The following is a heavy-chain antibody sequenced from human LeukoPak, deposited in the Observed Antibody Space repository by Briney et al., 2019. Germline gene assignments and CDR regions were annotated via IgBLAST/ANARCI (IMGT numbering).Heavy chain of an antibody. J-gene: IGHJ6*03. CDR2: IYSGGST. V-gene: IGHV3-53*01. CDR1: GFTVSSNY. Sequence: GGSLRLSCAASGFTVSSNYMSWVRQAPGKGLEWVSVIYSGGSTYYADSVKCRFTISRASSKNTLYLQMNSLRAEDTAVYYGARCRWHYYIVVWGKRTPVTLSS. D-gene: IGHD6-13*01. CDR3: ARCRWHYYIVV.